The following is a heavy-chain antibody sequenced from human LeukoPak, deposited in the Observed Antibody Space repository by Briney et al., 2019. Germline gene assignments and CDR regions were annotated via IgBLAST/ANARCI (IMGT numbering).Heavy chain of an antibody. CDR3: ARGTGAYELDKLDY. V-gene: IGHV3-53*01. CDR2: IYSGGTT. D-gene: IGHD3-22*01. Sequence: PGGSLRLSCAASGFTVSSNYMSWVRQAPGKGLEWVSVIYSGGTTNYADSVKGRFTISRDNSKNTLFLQMNSLRAEDTAVYYCARGTGAYELDKLDYWGQGTLVTVSS. CDR1: GFTVSSNY. J-gene: IGHJ4*02.